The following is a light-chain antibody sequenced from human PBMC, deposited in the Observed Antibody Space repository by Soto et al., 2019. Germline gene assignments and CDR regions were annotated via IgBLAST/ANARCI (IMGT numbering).Light chain of an antibody. Sequence: ESVLTQSPGTLSLSPGERATLSFRSSQSVSSNYLAWYQQKPGQAPRLLIYGASTRATGIPARFSGSGSGPEYTLTITRLEPEDFAVYSCQQYGFSPISFGQGTRLEIK. CDR3: QQYGFSPIS. CDR1: QSVSSNY. J-gene: IGKJ5*01. CDR2: GAS. V-gene: IGKV3-20*01.